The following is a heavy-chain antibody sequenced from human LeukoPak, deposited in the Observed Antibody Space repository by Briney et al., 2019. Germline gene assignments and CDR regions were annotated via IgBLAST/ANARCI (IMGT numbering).Heavy chain of an antibody. CDR3: ARAMMVVANLWGVFDY. D-gene: IGHD3-22*01. Sequence: GGSLRLSCAASGFTFSSYAMSWVRQAPGKGLEWVSAISGSGGSTYYADSVKGRFTISRDNAKNTLYLQMNSLRAEDTAIYYCARAMMVVANLWGVFDYWGQGALVTVSS. CDR2: ISGSGGST. CDR1: GFTFSSYA. V-gene: IGHV3-23*01. J-gene: IGHJ4*02.